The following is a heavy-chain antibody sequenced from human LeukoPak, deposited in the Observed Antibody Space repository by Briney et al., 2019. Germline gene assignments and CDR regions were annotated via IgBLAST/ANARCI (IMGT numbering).Heavy chain of an antibody. J-gene: IGHJ3*02. CDR1: GGSISSGGYS. Sequence: SQTLSLTCTVSGGSISSGGYSWSWIRQHPGKGLEWIGEINHSGSTNYNPSLKSRVTISVDRSKNQFSLKLSSVTAADTAVYYRAGGRHSSGSLLDIWGPGTMVHVPS. V-gene: IGHV4-30-2*01. CDR2: INHSGST. D-gene: IGHD6-19*01. CDR3: AGGRHSSGSLLDI.